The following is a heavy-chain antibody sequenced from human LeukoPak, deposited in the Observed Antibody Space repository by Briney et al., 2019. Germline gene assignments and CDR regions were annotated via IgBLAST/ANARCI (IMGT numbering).Heavy chain of an antibody. CDR1: GYTFTSYD. J-gene: IGHJ4*02. CDR3: ARGGDYSNYGVDY. CDR2: MNPNSGNT. D-gene: IGHD4-11*01. Sequence: ASVKVSCKASGYTFTSYDINWVRQATGQGLEWMGWMNPNSGNTGYAQKFQGRVTMTRNTSISTAYLQWSSLKASDTAMYYCARGGDYSNYGVDYWGQGTLVTVSS. V-gene: IGHV1-8*01.